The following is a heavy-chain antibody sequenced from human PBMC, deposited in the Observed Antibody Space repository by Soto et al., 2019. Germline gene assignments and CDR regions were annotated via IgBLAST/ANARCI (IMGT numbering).Heavy chain of an antibody. V-gene: IGHV4-30-4*01. D-gene: IGHD4-17*01. CDR1: GGSLSSGTYY. J-gene: IGHJ4*02. CDR2: IYHSGSS. Sequence: SETLSLTCTVSGGSLSSGTYYWSWIHQPPGKGLEWIGYIYHSGSSQSNPSLKSRVTISIDTSKNQFSLELRSVTAADTAVYYCARDLLDTTVDYYFDSWGPGRLVTVSS. CDR3: ARDLLDTTVDYYFDS.